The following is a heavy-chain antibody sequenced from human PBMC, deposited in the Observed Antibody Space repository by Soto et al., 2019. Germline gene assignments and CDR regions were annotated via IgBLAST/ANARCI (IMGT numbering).Heavy chain of an antibody. CDR1: GYTFTSYG. D-gene: IGHD3-22*01. CDR3: ARDARTYYYDGSGNFDY. CDR2: ISAYNGNT. V-gene: IGHV1-18*01. J-gene: IGHJ4*02. Sequence: ASVKVSCKASGYTFTSYGISWVRQAPGQGLEWMGWISAYNGNTNYAQKLQGRVTMTTDTSTSTAYMELRSLRSDDTAVYYCARDARTYYYDGSGNFDYWGQGTLVTVSS.